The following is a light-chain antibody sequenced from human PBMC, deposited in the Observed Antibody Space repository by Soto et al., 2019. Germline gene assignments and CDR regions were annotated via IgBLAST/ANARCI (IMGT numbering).Light chain of an antibody. CDR2: SAS. J-gene: IGKJ3*01. V-gene: IGKV1-39*01. CDR3: QQSYSPLFT. CDR1: RSINTY. Sequence: DIQMTQSPSSLSASVGDRITITCRASRSINTYLNWYQQKPGKAPKLLIYSASGLQRGVPSTFSGSGSGTEFTLTISSLQPEDFATYYCQQSYSPLFTFGPGTTVNIK.